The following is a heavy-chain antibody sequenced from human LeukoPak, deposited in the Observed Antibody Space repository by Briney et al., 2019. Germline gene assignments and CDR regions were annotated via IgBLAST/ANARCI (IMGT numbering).Heavy chain of an antibody. D-gene: IGHD4/OR15-4a*01. V-gene: IGHV3-66*01. J-gene: IGHJ4*02. CDR2: LYSGGAT. Sequence: PGGSLRLSCAASGFSFSTYGLSWVRQAPGKGLEWVSVLYSGGATYYADSVKGRFTISRDNSKNTVFLQMNDLRTEDTAFYYCTRDSANYHFAYWGQGALVTVSS. CDR3: TRDSANYHFAY. CDR1: GFSFSTYG.